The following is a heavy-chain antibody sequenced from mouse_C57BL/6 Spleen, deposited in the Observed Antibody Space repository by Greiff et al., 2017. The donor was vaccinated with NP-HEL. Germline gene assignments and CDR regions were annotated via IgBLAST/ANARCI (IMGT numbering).Heavy chain of an antibody. V-gene: IGHV1-52*01. J-gene: IGHJ3*01. Sequence: QVQLQQSGAELVRPGSSVKLSCKASGYTFTSYWMHWVKQRPIQGLEWIGNIDPSDSETHYNQKFKDKATLTVDKSSSTAYMQLSSLTSEDSAVYYCARDYGMVFAYWGQGTLVTVSA. D-gene: IGHD1-1*01. CDR1: GYTFTSYW. CDR2: IDPSDSET. CDR3: ARDYGMVFAY.